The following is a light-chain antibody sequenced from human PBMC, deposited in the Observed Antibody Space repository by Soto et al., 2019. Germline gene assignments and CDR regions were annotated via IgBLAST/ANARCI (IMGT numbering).Light chain of an antibody. CDR3: QSYDATNQV. CDR2: EDN. CDR1: SGSIASNY. Sequence: NFMLTQPHSVSESPGKTVIISCTRSSGSIASNYVQGYQQRPGSSPTTVIYEDNQRPSGVPDRFSGSIDSSSNSASLTISGLETEDEADYYCQSYDATNQVFGGGTKLTVL. V-gene: IGLV6-57*01. J-gene: IGLJ3*02.